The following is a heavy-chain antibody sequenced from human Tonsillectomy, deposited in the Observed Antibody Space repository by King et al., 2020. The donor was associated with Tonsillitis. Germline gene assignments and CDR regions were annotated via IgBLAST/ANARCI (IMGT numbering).Heavy chain of an antibody. V-gene: IGHV3-30*18. Sequence: VQLVESGGGVVQPGRSLRLSCAASGFTFSSYGMHWVRQAPGKGLEWVAVISYDGSNKYYADSVKGRFTISRDNSKNTLYLQMNSLRAEDTAVYYCAKDLQHYDFWSGGYYYYGMDVWGQGTTVTVSS. CDR3: AKDLQHYDFWSGGYYYYGMDV. D-gene: IGHD3-3*01. J-gene: IGHJ6*02. CDR2: ISYDGSNK. CDR1: GFTFSSYG.